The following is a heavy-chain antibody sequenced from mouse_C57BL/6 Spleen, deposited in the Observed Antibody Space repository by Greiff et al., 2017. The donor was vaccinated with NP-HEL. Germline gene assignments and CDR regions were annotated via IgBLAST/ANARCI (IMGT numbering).Heavy chain of an antibody. CDR2: IYPSDSET. J-gene: IGHJ4*01. CDR1: GYTFTSYW. CDR3: ARRYDYDVHAMDY. Sequence: QVQLQQPGAELVRPGSSVKLSCKASGYTFTSYWMDWVKQRPGQGLEWIGNIYPSDSETHYNQKFKDKATLTVDKSSSTAYMQLSSLTSEDSAVYYCARRYDYDVHAMDYWGQGTSVTVSS. V-gene: IGHV1-61*01. D-gene: IGHD2-4*01.